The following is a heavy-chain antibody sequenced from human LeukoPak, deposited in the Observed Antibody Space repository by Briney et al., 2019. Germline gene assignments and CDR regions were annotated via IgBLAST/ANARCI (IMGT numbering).Heavy chain of an antibody. CDR3: ARHSGLVVPAAISPTPFDY. V-gene: IGHV4-39*01. CDR1: GGSISSSSYY. J-gene: IGHJ4*02. Sequence: SETLSLTCTVSGGSISSSSYYWGWIRQPPGKGLEWIGSIYYSGSTYYNPSLKSRVTISVDTSKNQFSLKLSSVTAADTAVYYCARHSGLVVPAAISPTPFDYWGQGTLVTVSS. CDR2: IYYSGST. D-gene: IGHD2-2*01.